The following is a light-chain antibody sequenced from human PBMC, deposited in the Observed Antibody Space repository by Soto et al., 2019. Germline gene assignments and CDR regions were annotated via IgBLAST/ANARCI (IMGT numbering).Light chain of an antibody. CDR3: QQRGSWPRT. CDR1: QSVSSY. CDR2: EAS. J-gene: IGKJ1*01. Sequence: EIVLRQSPATLSLSPGERATLSCRASQSVSSYLAWYQQKPGQAPRLLIYEASNRATGIPARFSGSGSGTDFTLTISSLEPEDFAIYYCQQRGSWPRTFGQGTKVEIK. V-gene: IGKV3-11*01.